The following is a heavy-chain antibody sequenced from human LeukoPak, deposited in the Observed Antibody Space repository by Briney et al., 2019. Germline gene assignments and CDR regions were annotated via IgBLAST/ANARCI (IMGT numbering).Heavy chain of an antibody. J-gene: IGHJ4*02. Sequence: PGRSLRLSCAASGFTFSSHGMHWVRQAPGKGLEWVAVIWYDGSNKYYADSVKDRFTISRDNSKNTLYLQMNSLRAEDTAVYYCARDGTGSNSGWYIHWGQGALVTVSS. CDR2: IWYDGSNK. V-gene: IGHV3-33*01. D-gene: IGHD6-19*01. CDR3: ARDGTGSNSGWYIH. CDR1: GFTFSSHG.